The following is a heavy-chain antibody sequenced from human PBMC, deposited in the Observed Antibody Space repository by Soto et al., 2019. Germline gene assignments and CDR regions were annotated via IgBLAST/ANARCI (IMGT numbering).Heavy chain of an antibody. Sequence: EVQLSGSGGGLVQPGGSLRLSCEASGFTFSSYAMSWVRQAPGKGLEWVSAISGSSTSTYYADSVKGRFTISRDNSKNTLYLQMNSRRAEDTAVYYCAKDPSSGFAMENYFDYWGQGTLVTVSS. CDR3: AKDPSSGFAMENYFDY. J-gene: IGHJ4*02. V-gene: IGHV3-23*01. D-gene: IGHD3-10*01. CDR2: ISGSSTST. CDR1: GFTFSSYA.